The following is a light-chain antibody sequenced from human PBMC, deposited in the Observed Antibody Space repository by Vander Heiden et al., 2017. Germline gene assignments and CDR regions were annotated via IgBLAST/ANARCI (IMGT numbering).Light chain of an antibody. J-gene: IGKJ1*01. V-gene: IGKV4-1*01. Sequence: DIVMTTSPDSLAVSLGERATINCKSSQSVLYSSNNKNYLAWYQQKPGQPPKLLIYWASTRESGVPDRFSGSGSGTDFTLTISSLQAEDVAVYYCQQYYSTLWTFGQGTKVEIK. CDR3: QQYYSTLWT. CDR2: WAS. CDR1: QSVLYSSNNKNY.